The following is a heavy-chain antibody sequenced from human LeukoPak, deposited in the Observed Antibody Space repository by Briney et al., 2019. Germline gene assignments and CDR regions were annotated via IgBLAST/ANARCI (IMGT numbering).Heavy chain of an antibody. Sequence: ASVKVSCKASGYRIIGYYMHWLRQAPGQGLEWMGWINPNSGGTNYEQKFQGRVTMTRDTYISTAYMEVSRLRSDDTAVYYCARNTICTGYYAFDFWGQGTLVTVSS. J-gene: IGHJ3*01. CDR3: ARNTICTGYYAFDF. CDR2: INPNSGGT. V-gene: IGHV1-2*02. CDR1: GYRIIGYY. D-gene: IGHD3-9*01.